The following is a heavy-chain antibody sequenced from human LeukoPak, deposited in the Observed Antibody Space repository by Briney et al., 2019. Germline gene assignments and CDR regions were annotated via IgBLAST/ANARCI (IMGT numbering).Heavy chain of an antibody. CDR2: ISSSSYI. CDR3: AREMDGGNPHDAFDI. J-gene: IGHJ3*02. D-gene: IGHD4-23*01. CDR1: GFTFSSYS. Sequence: GGSLRLSCAASGFTFSSYSMNWVRQAPGKGLEWVSYISSSSYIYYADSVKGRFTISRDNAKNSLYLQMNSLRAEDTAVYYCAREMDGGNPHDAFDIWGQGTMVTVSS. V-gene: IGHV3-21*01.